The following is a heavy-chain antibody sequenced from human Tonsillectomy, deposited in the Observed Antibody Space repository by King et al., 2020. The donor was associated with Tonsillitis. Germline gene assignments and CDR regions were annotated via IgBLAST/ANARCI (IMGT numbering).Heavy chain of an antibody. V-gene: IGHV3-11*05. CDR3: ARDTSSGSYITFDI. CDR1: GFTFSDYY. Sequence: VQLVESGGGLVKPGGSLRLSCAASGFTFSDYYMSRIRQAPGKWLEWVSYISSSSTYPTYADSVKGRFTISRDNAKNSLYLEMNSLRAEDTAVYYCARDTSSGSYITFDIWGQGTVVTVSS. D-gene: IGHD1-26*01. CDR2: ISSSSTYP. J-gene: IGHJ3*02.